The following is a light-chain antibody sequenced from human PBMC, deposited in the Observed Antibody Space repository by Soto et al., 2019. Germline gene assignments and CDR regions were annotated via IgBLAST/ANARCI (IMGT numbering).Light chain of an antibody. CDR1: QNISTY. Sequence: EIVLTQSPATLSLSPGEGASLSCRASQNISTYLAWYQQRPGQVPRLLIYGASTRATGIPARFSGSGSGTEFTLTISSLQSEDFAVYYCQQYNNWPPTFGQGTKVEIK. CDR3: QQYNNWPPT. V-gene: IGKV3-15*01. CDR2: GAS. J-gene: IGKJ1*01.